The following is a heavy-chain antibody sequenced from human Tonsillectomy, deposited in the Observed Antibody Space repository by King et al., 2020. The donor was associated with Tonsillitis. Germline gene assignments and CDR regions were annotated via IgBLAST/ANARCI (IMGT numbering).Heavy chain of an antibody. CDR1: GFSLTNERVG. D-gene: IGHD4-17*01. Sequence: TLKESGPVLVKPTESLTLTCTVSGFSLTNERVGVSWIRQPPGTALEWLAHIFSFGEKSYSTSLKSRLTISKDTSKSQVVLTMTNMDPVDTATYYCARIYGDFITVFDQWGQGTLVTVSS. CDR3: ARIYGDFITVFDQ. J-gene: IGHJ4*02. CDR2: IFSFGEK. V-gene: IGHV2-26*01.